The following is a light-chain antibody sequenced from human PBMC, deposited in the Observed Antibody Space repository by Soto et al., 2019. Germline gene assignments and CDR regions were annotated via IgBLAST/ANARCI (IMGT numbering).Light chain of an antibody. CDR2: DAS. J-gene: IGKJ5*01. Sequence: EIAMTQSPATLSVSPGERATLSCRASQSVRTSLAWYQHKPGQAPRLFIYDASLRANGVPARFGGSGAGTDFTLTINSLEPDDFSVYYCQQRNVWPPITLGQGTRLEIK. CDR1: QSVRTS. V-gene: IGKV3-11*01. CDR3: QQRNVWPPIT.